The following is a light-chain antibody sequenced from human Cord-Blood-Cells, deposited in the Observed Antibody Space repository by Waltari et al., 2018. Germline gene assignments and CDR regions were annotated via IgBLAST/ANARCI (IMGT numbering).Light chain of an antibody. CDR1: LSVSSN. J-gene: IGKJ1*01. CDR3: QQYNNWPPWT. CDR2: GAA. V-gene: IGKV3-15*01. Sequence: EIVMTQSPATLSVSPGERATLSCRASLSVSSNLAWYQQKPGQATRLLIYGAATRATGIPARCSGSGSGTEITLTISSLQSEDFAVYYCQQYNNWPPWTFGQGTKVEIK.